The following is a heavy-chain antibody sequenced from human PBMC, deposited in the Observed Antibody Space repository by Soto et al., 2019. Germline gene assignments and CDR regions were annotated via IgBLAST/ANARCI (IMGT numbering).Heavy chain of an antibody. CDR3: ARAGITGTTGYYFDY. CDR1: GFTFSSYG. Sequence: QVQLVESGGGVVQPGRSLRLSCAASGFTFSSYGMHWVRQAPGKGLEWVAGIWYDGSNKYYADSVKGRFTISRDNSKNTLYLQMNSLRAEDTAVYYCARAGITGTTGYYFDYWGQGTLVTVSS. D-gene: IGHD1-7*01. CDR2: IWYDGSNK. J-gene: IGHJ4*02. V-gene: IGHV3-33*01.